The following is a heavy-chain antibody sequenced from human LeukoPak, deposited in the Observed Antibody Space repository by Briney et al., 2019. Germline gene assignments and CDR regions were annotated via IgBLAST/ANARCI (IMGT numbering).Heavy chain of an antibody. CDR2: ITGSSGST. CDR3: ATYRGRGSPFDF. V-gene: IGHV3-23*01. J-gene: IGHJ4*02. Sequence: PGGSLRLSCAASGFTFSTSAMSWVRQTPGKGLEWVSGITGSSGSTKYADSVRGRFTISRDNSKNTVYLQMSSLRVEDTALYYCATYRGRGSPFDFWGQGTQVTVSP. CDR1: GFTFSTSA. D-gene: IGHD2-15*01.